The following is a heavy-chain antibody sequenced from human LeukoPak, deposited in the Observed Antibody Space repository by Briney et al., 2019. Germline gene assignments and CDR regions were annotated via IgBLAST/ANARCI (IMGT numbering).Heavy chain of an antibody. Sequence: GGSLRLSCAASGFTFSSYAMRWVRQAPGKGLEYVSAISSNGGSTYYANSVKGRFTISRDNSKNTLYLQMGSLRAEDMAVYYCARDSHPGLLWFGESTSDNWFDPWGQGTLVTVSS. CDR3: ARDSHPGLLWFGESTSDNWFDP. CDR2: ISSNGGST. V-gene: IGHV3-64*01. J-gene: IGHJ5*02. D-gene: IGHD3-10*01. CDR1: GFTFSSYA.